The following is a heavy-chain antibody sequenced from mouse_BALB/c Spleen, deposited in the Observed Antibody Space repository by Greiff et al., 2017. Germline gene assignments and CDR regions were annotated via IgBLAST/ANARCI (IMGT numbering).Heavy chain of an antibody. D-gene: IGHD1-1*02. Sequence: EVQLQQSGAELVRSGASVKLSCTASGFNIKDYYMHWVKQRPEQGLEWIGWIDPENGDTKYAPKFQGKATMTADTSSNTAYLQLSSLTSEDTAVYYCNAYGSFAYWGQGTLVTVSA. J-gene: IGHJ3*01. CDR2: IDPENGDT. CDR3: NAYGSFAY. V-gene: IGHV14-4*02. CDR1: GFNIKDYY.